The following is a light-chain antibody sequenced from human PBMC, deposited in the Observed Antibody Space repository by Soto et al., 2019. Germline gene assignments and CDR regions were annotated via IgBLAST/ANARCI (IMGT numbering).Light chain of an antibody. CDR3: HQYNFWPT. CDR1: QSVSSN. J-gene: IGKJ1*01. Sequence: EIVLTQSPATLSAFPGDRVTLSCRASQSVSSNLAWYQQKPGQSPRLLIHGTSTRATGIPARFSGSGSGTEFTLTISSLQSEDFAVYYCHQYNFWPTFGQGTKVDIK. CDR2: GTS. V-gene: IGKV3-15*01.